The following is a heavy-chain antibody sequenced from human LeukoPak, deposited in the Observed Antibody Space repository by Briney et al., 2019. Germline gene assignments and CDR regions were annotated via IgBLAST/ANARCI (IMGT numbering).Heavy chain of an antibody. J-gene: IGHJ4*02. Sequence: PGGSLRLSCAASGFTFSSYAMSWVRQAPGKGLEWVSAIGASGGSTYYADSVKGRFTISRDNSKNTLYLRMNSLRAEDTAVYYCGGTMVRGVIFGPSDYWGQGTLVTVSS. CDR1: GFTFSSYA. V-gene: IGHV3-23*01. D-gene: IGHD3-10*01. CDR3: GGTMVRGVIFGPSDY. CDR2: IGASGGST.